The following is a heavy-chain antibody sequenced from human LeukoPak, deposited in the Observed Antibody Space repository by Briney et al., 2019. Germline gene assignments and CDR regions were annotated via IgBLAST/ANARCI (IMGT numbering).Heavy chain of an antibody. CDR2: ISYDGSNK. D-gene: IGHD2-21*02. V-gene: IGHV3-30-3*01. J-gene: IGHJ4*02. CDR1: GFTFSSYA. Sequence: PGRSLRLSCAASGFTFSSYAMHWVRQAPGKGLEWVAVISYDGSNKYYADSVKGRFTISRDNSKNTLYLQMNSLKAEDTAVYYCARGSPAGLPKDPSFDYWGQGTLATVSS. CDR3: ARGSPAGLPKDPSFDY.